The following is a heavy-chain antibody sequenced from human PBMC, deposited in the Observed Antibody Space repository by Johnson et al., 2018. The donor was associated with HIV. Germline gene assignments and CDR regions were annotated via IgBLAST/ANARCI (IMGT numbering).Heavy chain of an antibody. CDR1: GFTFSSYG. J-gene: IGHJ3*02. V-gene: IGHV3-30*02. Sequence: QVQLVESGGGVVQPGGSLRLSCAASGFTFSSYGMHWVRQAPGKGLAWVAFIRYDGSNKYYADSVKGRFTISRANSKHTLYLQMNSLRAEDTAVYHCAKGRVHFWYYYDSSGYYPPGDAFDIWGQGTMVTVSS. CDR3: AKGRVHFWYYYDSSGYYPPGDAFDI. D-gene: IGHD3-22*01. CDR2: IRYDGSNK.